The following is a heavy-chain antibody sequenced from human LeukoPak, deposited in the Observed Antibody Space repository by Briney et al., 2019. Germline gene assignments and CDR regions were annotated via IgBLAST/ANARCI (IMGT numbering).Heavy chain of an antibody. CDR2: ISGSGGST. Sequence: GGSLRLSCAASGFTFSSYAMSWVRQAPGKGLEWVSGISGSGGSTYCADSVKGRFTISRDNSKNTLYLQMNSLRAEDTAVYYCAKASYTSGSYYFDYWGQGTLVTVSS. CDR3: AKASYTSGSYYFDY. D-gene: IGHD6-19*01. V-gene: IGHV3-23*01. J-gene: IGHJ4*02. CDR1: GFTFSSYA.